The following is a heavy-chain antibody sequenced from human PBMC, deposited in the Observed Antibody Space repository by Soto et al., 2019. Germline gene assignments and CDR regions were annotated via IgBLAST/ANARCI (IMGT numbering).Heavy chain of an antibody. Sequence: ASVKVSCKASGYTFTSYDINWVRQATGQGLERMGWMNPNSGNTGYAQKFQGRVTMTRNTSISTAYMEMSRLRSEDTSLYYFASGVFYCSSTSCYWFDPSGQGTLVPVS. CDR2: MNPNSGNT. V-gene: IGHV1-8*01. J-gene: IGHJ5*02. D-gene: IGHD2-2*01. CDR3: ASGVFYCSSTSCYWFDP. CDR1: GYTFTSYD.